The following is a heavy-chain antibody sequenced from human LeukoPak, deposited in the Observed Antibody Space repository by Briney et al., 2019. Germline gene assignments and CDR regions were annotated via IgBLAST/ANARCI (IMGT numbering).Heavy chain of an antibody. CDR2: INHSGST. V-gene: IGHV4-34*01. CDR1: GVSISRYY. Sequence: SETLSLTCTVSGVSISRYYWSWIRQPAGKGLEWIGEINHSGSTNYNPSLKSRVTISVDTSKNQFSLKLSSVTAADTAVYYCARDTFPYGSGSYSGPLDYWGQGTLVTVSS. D-gene: IGHD3-10*01. J-gene: IGHJ4*02. CDR3: ARDTFPYGSGSYSGPLDY.